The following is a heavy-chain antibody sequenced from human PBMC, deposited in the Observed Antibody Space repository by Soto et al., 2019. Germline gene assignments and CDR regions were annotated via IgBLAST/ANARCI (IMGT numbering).Heavy chain of an antibody. CDR3: ARGGSGWYKDGMDV. V-gene: IGHV3-30-3*01. J-gene: IGHJ6*02. D-gene: IGHD6-19*01. CDR2: ISYDGSNK. Sequence: QVQLVESGGGVVQPGRSLRLSCAASGFTFSSYAMHWVRQAPGKGLEWVAVISYDGSNKYHADSVKGRFTISRDNSQNTLYLQMNSLRAEDTAVYYCARGGSGWYKDGMDVWGQGTTVTVSS. CDR1: GFTFSSYA.